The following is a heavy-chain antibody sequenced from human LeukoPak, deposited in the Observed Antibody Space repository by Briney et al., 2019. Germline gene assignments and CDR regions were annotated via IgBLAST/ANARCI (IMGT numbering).Heavy chain of an antibody. CDR3: AKARARVYPLNY. CDR2: ISGSGGST. Sequence: GGSLRLSCAASGFTFSSYGMYWVRQAPGKGLEWVSVISGSGGSTYYADSVKGRFTISRDNSKNTLYLQMNSLRAEDTAVYYCAKARARVYPLNYWGQGTLVTVSS. V-gene: IGHV3-23*01. D-gene: IGHD5/OR15-5a*01. CDR1: GFTFSSYG. J-gene: IGHJ4*02.